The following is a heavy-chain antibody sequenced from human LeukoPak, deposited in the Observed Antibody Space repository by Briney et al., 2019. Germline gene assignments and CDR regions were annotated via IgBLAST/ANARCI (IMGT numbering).Heavy chain of an antibody. Sequence: SETLSLTCTVSGGSVSSGSYYWSWIRQPPGKGLEWIGYIYYSGSTNYNPSPKSRVTISVDTSKNQFSLKLSSVTAADTAVYYCARSYDSSGYYPEFDYWGQGTLVTVSS. CDR2: IYYSGST. V-gene: IGHV4-61*01. CDR1: GGSVSSGSYY. J-gene: IGHJ4*02. CDR3: ARSYDSSGYYPEFDY. D-gene: IGHD3-22*01.